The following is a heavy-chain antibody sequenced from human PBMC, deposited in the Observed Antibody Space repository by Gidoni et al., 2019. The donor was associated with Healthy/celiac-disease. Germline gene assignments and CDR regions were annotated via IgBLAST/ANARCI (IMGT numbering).Heavy chain of an antibody. Sequence: QVQLVESGGGVVQPGRSLRLSCAASGFPFSSYGMHWVRQAPGKGLEWVAVIWYDGSNKYYADYVKGRFTISRDNSKNTLYLQMNSLRAEDTAVYYCARDNYDILTGYNYNWFDPWGQGTLVTVSS. V-gene: IGHV3-33*01. CDR2: IWYDGSNK. D-gene: IGHD3-9*01. J-gene: IGHJ5*02. CDR1: GFPFSSYG. CDR3: ARDNYDILTGYNYNWFDP.